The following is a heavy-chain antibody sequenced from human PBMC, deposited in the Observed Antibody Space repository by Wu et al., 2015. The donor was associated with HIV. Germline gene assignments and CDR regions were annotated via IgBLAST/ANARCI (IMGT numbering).Heavy chain of an antibody. V-gene: IGHV4-39*07. CDR3: ARVGSGIADYLQIDY. J-gene: IGHJ4*02. D-gene: IGHD3-3*01. CDR1: GGSISSSPYY. CDR2: FSYSGTT. Sequence: QVQLQESGPRLLKPSETMSLTCSVSGGSISSSPYYWGWIRQPPGKGLEWIASFSYSGTTYYNPSLRGRVTISMDTSNNRFSLKLVSLTAADTAVYYCARVGSGIADYLQIDYWGPGTLVTVSS.